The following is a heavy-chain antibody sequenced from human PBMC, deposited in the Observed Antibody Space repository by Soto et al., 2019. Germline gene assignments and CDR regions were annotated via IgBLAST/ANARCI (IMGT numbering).Heavy chain of an antibody. CDR3: ARGGSRWYWYCDL. CDR1: GGPFSSYA. D-gene: IGHD6-13*01. Sequence: QVQLVQSGAEVKKPGSSVKVSCKASGGPFSSYALSWVRPAPGHGLEWLCGILPIFGTANYAQKLQGRVTSVADESTSTGYMELSSLRSEDTAVDDGARGGSRWYWYCDLWGRGTLVTVSS. CDR2: ILPIFGTA. J-gene: IGHJ2*01. V-gene: IGHV1-69*12.